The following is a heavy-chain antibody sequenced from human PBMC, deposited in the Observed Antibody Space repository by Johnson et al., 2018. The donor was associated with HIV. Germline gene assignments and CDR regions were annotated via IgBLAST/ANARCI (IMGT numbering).Heavy chain of an antibody. Sequence: VQLVESGGGVVRPGDSLRLSCVASGFTFDDYGMNWVRLVPGKGLEWVSAIGTAGDTYYPGSVKGRFTISRENAKNSLYLQMNSLRAGDTAVYYCARVGRSGYCSGGSCYSGACDIWGQGTMVTVSS. V-gene: IGHV3-13*01. CDR2: IGTAGDT. CDR1: GFTFDDYG. D-gene: IGHD2-15*01. J-gene: IGHJ3*02. CDR3: ARVGRSGYCSGGSCYSGACDI.